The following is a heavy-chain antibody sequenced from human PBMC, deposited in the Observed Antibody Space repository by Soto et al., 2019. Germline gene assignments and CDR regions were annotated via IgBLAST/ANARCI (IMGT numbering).Heavy chain of an antibody. CDR2: IYPGDSDT. J-gene: IGHJ6*02. Sequence: GESLKISCEGSGYSFTSYWIGWVRQMPGKGLEWMGIIYPGDSDTRYSPSFQGQVTISADKSISTAYLQWSSLKASDTPMTYCAGGGVGGFIPRPRDYYGMEVWGPGPTVTVS. D-gene: IGHD3-10*01. V-gene: IGHV5-51*01. CDR3: AGGGVGGFIPRPRDYYGMEV. CDR1: GYSFTSYW.